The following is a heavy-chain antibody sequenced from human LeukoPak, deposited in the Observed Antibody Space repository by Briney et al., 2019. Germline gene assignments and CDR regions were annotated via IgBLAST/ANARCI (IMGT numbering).Heavy chain of an antibody. J-gene: IGHJ4*02. CDR2: IYPGDSDT. Sequence: GESLKISWKGSGYSFTSYWIGWVRHVPGKSLEYMGIIYPGDSDTRYSPSFQGQVTISADKSISTAYLQWSSLKASDTAMYYCATLVGYGSFFDYWGQGTLVTVSS. D-gene: IGHD3-10*01. V-gene: IGHV5-51*01. CDR3: ATLVGYGSFFDY. CDR1: GYSFTSYW.